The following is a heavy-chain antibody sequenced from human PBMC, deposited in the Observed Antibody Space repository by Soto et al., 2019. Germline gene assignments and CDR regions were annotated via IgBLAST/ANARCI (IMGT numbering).Heavy chain of an antibody. CDR1: GGTFSSYA. V-gene: IGHV1-69*13. CDR3: ARARFSYYYGSGQNWFDP. D-gene: IGHD3-10*01. J-gene: IGHJ5*02. Sequence: ASVKVSCKASGGTFSSYAISWVRQAPGQGLEWIGGIIPIFGTANYAQKFQGRVTITADESTSTAYMELSSLRSEDTAVYYCARARFSYYYGSGQNWFDPWGQGTLVTVSP. CDR2: IIPIFGTA.